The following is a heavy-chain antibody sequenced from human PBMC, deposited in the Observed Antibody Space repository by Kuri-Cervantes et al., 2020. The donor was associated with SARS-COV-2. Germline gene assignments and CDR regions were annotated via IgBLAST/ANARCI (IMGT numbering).Heavy chain of an antibody. V-gene: IGHV4-59*01. D-gene: IGHD4-17*01. CDR3: TTVTPTSVFDF. CDR2: IYYSGSV. J-gene: IGHJ4*02. Sequence: SETLSLTCTVSGGSISSSYWSWIRQPPGKGLEWIGYIYYSGSVSYNPSLMSRVTISVDTSKNQFSLRLTSVTAADTAVYYCTTVTPTSVFDFWGQGTRVTVSS. CDR1: GGSISSSY.